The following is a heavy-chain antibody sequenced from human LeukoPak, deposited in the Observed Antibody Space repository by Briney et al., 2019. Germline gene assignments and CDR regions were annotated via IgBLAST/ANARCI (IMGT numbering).Heavy chain of an antibody. V-gene: IGHV4-30-2*01. Sequence: SQTLSLTCAVSGGSISSGGYSWSWIRQPPGKGLEWIGYIYHSGSTYYNPSLKSRVTISVDRSKNQFSLKLSSVTAADTAVYYCARDMGDGYNGNFDYWGQGTLVTVSS. CDR1: GGSISSGGYS. J-gene: IGHJ4*02. D-gene: IGHD5-24*01. CDR2: IYHSGST. CDR3: ARDMGDGYNGNFDY.